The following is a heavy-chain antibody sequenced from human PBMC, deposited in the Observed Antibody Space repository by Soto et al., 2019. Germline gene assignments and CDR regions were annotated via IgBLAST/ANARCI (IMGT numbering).Heavy chain of an antibody. CDR2: INAGKGDI. CDR1: GYTFIKYA. V-gene: IGHV1-3*01. Sequence: QVQLVQSGAEVKKPGASVKVSCKASGYTFIKYAVHWVRQAPGQRLEWMGWINAGKGDIKFSQKFQGRVTFIRDASANTVYMELSSLRSEDTAVYSCARWAFEFDYWGQGTPVTVSS. D-gene: IGHD3-16*01. CDR3: ARWAFEFDY. J-gene: IGHJ4*02.